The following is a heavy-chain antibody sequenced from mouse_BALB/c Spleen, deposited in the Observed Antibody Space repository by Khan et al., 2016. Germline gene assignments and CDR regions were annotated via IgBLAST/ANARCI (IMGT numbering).Heavy chain of an antibody. CDR2: ISYSGST. J-gene: IGHJ2*01. D-gene: IGHD1-2*01. Sequence: EVQLQESGPGLVKPSQSLSLTCTVTGYSITSDYAWNWIRQFPGNKLEWMGYISYSGSTSYNPSLKSRISITRDTSKNQFFLQLNAVTTEDTAIFYCARCYYGWGYFDYWGQGTTLTVSS. CDR3: ARCYYGWGYFDY. V-gene: IGHV3-2*02. CDR1: GYSITSDYA.